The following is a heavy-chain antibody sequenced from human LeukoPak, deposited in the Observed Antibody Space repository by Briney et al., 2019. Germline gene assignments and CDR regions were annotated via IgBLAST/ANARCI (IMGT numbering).Heavy chain of an antibody. CDR2: IYPADSDT. D-gene: IGHD4-17*01. Sequence: GESLQISCQVSGYSFTSYWLGWVRQMPGKGLESVGIIYPADSDTRYSPSFQGQVTISADKSINTAYLQWSSLKASDTAMYYCAKAGTYGAFDYWGQGTLVTVSS. V-gene: IGHV5-51*01. CDR3: AKAGTYGAFDY. CDR1: GYSFTSYW. J-gene: IGHJ4*02.